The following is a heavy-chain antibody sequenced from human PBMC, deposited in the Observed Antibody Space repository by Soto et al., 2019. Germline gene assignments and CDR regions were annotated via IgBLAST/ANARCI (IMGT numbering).Heavy chain of an antibody. CDR3: ARLGEDCITTSCLYYYGMDV. J-gene: IGHJ6*02. V-gene: IGHV1-18*01. CDR1: GYTFTSYG. Sequence: QVQLVQSGAEVKKPGASVKVSCKASGYTFTSYGISWVRQAPGQGLEWMGWISAYNGNTNYAQKLQGRVTLTTDTSTSTTYMELRGLRSDDTAVYYCARLGEDCITTSCLYYYGMDVWCQGTTVTVSS. D-gene: IGHD2-2*01. CDR2: ISAYNGNT.